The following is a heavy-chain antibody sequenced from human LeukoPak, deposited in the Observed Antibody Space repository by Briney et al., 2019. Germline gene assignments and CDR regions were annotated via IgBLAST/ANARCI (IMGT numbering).Heavy chain of an antibody. CDR2: IYYSGST. J-gene: IGHJ5*02. CDR3: ARGPYGGTNWFDP. Sequence: SETLSLTCTVSGGSISSNYWSWIRQPPGKGLEWIGYIYYSGSTHYHPSLKSRVTISVDTSKNQLSLRLTSVTAADTAVYYCARGPYGGTNWFDPWGQGILVTVSS. V-gene: IGHV4-59*01. D-gene: IGHD3-16*01. CDR1: GGSISSNY.